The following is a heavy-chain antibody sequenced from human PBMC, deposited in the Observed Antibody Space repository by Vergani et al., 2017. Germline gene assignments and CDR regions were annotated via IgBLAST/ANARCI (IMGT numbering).Heavy chain of an antibody. V-gene: IGHV3-30*02. CDR1: GFTFSSYG. CDR3: VAPTVVTPAFDY. Sequence: QVQLVESGGGVVQPGGSLRLSCAASGFTFSSYGMHWVRQAPGKGLEWVAFIRYDGSNKYYADSVKGRFTISRDNYKNTLYLQMNSLRAEDTAVYYCVAPTVVTPAFDYWGQGTLVTVSS. J-gene: IGHJ4*02. D-gene: IGHD4-23*01. CDR2: IRYDGSNK.